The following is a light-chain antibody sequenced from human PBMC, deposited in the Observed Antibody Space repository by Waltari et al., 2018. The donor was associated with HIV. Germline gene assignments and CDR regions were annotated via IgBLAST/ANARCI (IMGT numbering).Light chain of an antibody. CDR3: QQYFTTPIT. CDR2: WAS. J-gene: IGKJ5*01. Sequence: DIVMTQSPDSLAVSLGERATINCRSRQSFLSTSDNKNYLAWYQQKPGQPPQLLISWASTRESGVPARFSGSGSGTDFTLTISSLQAEDVAVYYCQQYFTTPITFGQGTRLEIK. V-gene: IGKV4-1*01. CDR1: QSFLSTSDNKNY.